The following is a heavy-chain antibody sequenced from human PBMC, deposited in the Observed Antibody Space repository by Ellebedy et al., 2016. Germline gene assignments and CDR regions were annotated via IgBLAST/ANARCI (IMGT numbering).Heavy chain of an antibody. J-gene: IGHJ5*02. CDR2: IYYSGST. D-gene: IGHD7-27*01. V-gene: IGHV4-61*05. CDR1: GGSISSSSYY. CDR3: ARLGTTNWFDP. Sequence: SETLSLTXTVSGGSISSSSYYWSWIRQPPGKGLEWIGYIYYSGSTNYNPSLKSRVTISVDTSKNQFSLKLSSVTAADTAVYYCARLGTTNWFDPWGQGTMVTVSS.